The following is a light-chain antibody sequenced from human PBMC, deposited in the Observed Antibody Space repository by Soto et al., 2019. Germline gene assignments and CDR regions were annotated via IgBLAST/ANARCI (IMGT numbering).Light chain of an antibody. CDR1: QGIGSA. CDR3: QQFNV. CDR2: DAS. V-gene: IGKV1-13*02. Sequence: QSPSSLSASVVDRVTITCRASQGIGSALAWYQQKPGKAPKLLIYDASSLESGVPSRFSGSGSGTDFTLTISSLQPEDFATYYCQQFNVFGGGTKVDI. J-gene: IGKJ4*01.